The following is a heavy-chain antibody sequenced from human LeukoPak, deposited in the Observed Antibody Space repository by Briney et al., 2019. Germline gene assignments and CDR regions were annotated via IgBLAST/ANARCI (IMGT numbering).Heavy chain of an antibody. CDR1: GFTFSTYG. D-gene: IGHD3-22*01. V-gene: IGHV3-23*01. CDR2: ISGSGGST. Sequence: PGGSLRLSCAASGFTFSTYGMSWVRQAPGKGLEWVSAISGSGGSTYYADSVKGRFTISRDNSKNTLYLQMNSLRAEDTAVYYCAKGYYYDSSGYDAFDIWGQGTMVTVSS. J-gene: IGHJ3*02. CDR3: AKGYYYDSSGYDAFDI.